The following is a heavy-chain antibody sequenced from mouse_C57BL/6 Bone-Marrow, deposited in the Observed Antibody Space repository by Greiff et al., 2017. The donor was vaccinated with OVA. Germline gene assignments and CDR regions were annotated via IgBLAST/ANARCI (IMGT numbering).Heavy chain of an antibody. V-gene: IGHV1-74*01. CDR2: IHPSDSDT. CDR3: ALYYYGSSPAGFAY. Sequence: QVQLQQPGAELVKPGASVKVSCKASGYTFTSYWMHWVKQRPGQGLEWIGRIHPSDSDTNYNQKFKGKATLTVDKSSSTAYMPLSSLTSEYSAVYYCALYYYGSSPAGFAYWGQGTLVTVSA. J-gene: IGHJ3*01. D-gene: IGHD1-1*01. CDR1: GYTFTSYW.